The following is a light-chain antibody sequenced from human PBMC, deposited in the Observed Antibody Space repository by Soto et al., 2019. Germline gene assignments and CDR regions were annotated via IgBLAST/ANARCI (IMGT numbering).Light chain of an antibody. V-gene: IGKV1D-12*01. Sequence: DIQMTQSPSSVSASVGDRVTFTCRASQGISSWLAWYQQKPGKAPKLLIYAASTLQGAVPSRFSGRGSGTDFSLTISSLQPEDFATYYCQQYNTYSPITFGQGTKLEIK. J-gene: IGKJ2*01. CDR2: AAS. CDR1: QGISSW. CDR3: QQYNTYSPIT.